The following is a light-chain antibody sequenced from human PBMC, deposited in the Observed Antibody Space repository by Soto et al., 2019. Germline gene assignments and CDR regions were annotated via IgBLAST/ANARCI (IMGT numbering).Light chain of an antibody. V-gene: IGLV2-14*01. CDR2: DFS. J-gene: IGLJ2*01. CDR3: SSYTRSSTLV. Sequence: QSALTQPASVSGSPGQSITISCTGTSSDVGGYNYVSWYQQHPGKAPKLMISDFSSRPSGVSNRFSGSKSGNTASLTISGLQAEDEADYYCSSYTRSSTLVFGGGTKLTVL. CDR1: SSDVGGYNY.